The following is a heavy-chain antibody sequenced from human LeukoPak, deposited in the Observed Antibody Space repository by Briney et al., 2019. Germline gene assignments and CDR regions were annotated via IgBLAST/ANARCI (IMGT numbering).Heavy chain of an antibody. D-gene: IGHD3-22*01. Sequence: SETLSLTCAVYGGSFSGYYWSWIRQPPGKGLEWIGEINHSGSTDYNPSLKSRVTISVDTSKNQFSLKLSSVTAADTAVYYCARGQRGYYDSSGYYFAWGQGTLVTVSS. CDR2: INHSGST. CDR3: ARGQRGYYDSSGYYFA. V-gene: IGHV4-34*01. J-gene: IGHJ5*02. CDR1: GGSFSGYY.